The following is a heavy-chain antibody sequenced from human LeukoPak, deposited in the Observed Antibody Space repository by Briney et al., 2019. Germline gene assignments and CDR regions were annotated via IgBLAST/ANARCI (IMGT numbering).Heavy chain of an antibody. CDR2: GYYSGST. CDR3: ARDPTGGLDY. V-gene: IGHV4-39*07. Sequence: SETLSLTCTVSGASVSSSSYYWGWIRQPPGKGLEWIGSGYYSGSTYYNPSLKSRVAISVHTSKNQFSLTLSSVTAADTAVYYCARDPTGGLDYWGQGILVTVSS. CDR1: GASVSSSSYY. J-gene: IGHJ4*02. D-gene: IGHD3-16*01.